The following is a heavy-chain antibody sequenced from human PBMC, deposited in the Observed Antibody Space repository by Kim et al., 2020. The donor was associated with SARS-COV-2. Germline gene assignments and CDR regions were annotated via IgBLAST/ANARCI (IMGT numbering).Heavy chain of an antibody. CDR3: ARDGNYSDSGCYYYGMDV. D-gene: IGHD3-22*01. CDR2: ISATSLNI. CDR1: GFTFSTYS. J-gene: IGHJ6*02. Sequence: GGSLRLSCEASGFTFSTYSMNWVRQAPGKGLEWVSSISATSLNIYYADSVKGRFTISRDNARNSLYLLLNSLRAEDTAVYFCARDGNYSDSGCYYYGMDVWGQGTTVTVSS. V-gene: IGHV3-21*01.